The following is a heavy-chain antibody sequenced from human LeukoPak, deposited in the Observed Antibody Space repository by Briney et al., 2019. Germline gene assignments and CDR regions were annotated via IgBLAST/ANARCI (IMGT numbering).Heavy chain of an antibody. V-gene: IGHV3-7*01. Sequence: PGGSLRLSCAASGFTFSSWMTWVRQAPGKGLEWVANIKQDGSEEQYADSVKGRFTISRDNAKNSLYLQMNSLRAEDTAVYYCARDPYCGGDCYSGFGAFDIWGHGTMVTVSS. J-gene: IGHJ3*02. D-gene: IGHD2-21*02. CDR2: IKQDGSEE. CDR3: ARDPYCGGDCYSGFGAFDI. CDR1: GFTFSSW.